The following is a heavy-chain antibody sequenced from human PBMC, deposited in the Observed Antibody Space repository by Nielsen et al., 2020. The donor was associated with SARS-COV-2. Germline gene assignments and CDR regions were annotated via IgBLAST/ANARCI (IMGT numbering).Heavy chain of an antibody. CDR2: IYYSGST. CDR3: ARDGQQGMNV. V-gene: IGHV4-59*01. D-gene: IGHD6-13*01. CDR1: GGSISSYY. J-gene: IGHJ6*02. Sequence: GSLRLSCTVSGGSISSYYWSWIRQPPGKGLEWIGYIYYSGSTNYNPSLKSRVTISVDTSKNQFSLKLSSVTAADTAVYYCARDGQQGMNVWGQGTTVTVSS.